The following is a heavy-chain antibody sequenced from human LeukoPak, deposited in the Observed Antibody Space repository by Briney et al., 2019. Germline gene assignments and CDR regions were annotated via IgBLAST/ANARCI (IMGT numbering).Heavy chain of an antibody. CDR1: GFTFSSYG. CDR3: ARDDH. Sequence: GRSLRLSCAASGFTFSSYGMHWGRQAPGKGLEWVASISYNGSNRFYADSVKGRFTISRDDSKNTLYLQMNNLRPEDTAMYYCARDDHWGQGLLVTVSS. V-gene: IGHV3-30*03. J-gene: IGHJ5*02. CDR2: ISYNGSNR.